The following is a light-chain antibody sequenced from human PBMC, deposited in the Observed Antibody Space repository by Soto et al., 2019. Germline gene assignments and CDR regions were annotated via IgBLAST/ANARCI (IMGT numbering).Light chain of an antibody. V-gene: IGKV3-20*01. CDR1: QSVSSSS. J-gene: IGKJ4*01. CDR3: QQYSSSPLT. CDR2: GAS. Sequence: EIVLTQSPGTLSLSPGERATLSCRASQSVSSSSLAWYQQRPGQAPRLLIYGASRRATGIPDKFSGSGSGTDFTLTISRLEPEDFAVYYCQQYSSSPLTFGGGTKVDIK.